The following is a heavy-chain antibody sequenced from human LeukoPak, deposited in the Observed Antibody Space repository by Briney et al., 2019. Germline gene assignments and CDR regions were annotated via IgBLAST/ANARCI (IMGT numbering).Heavy chain of an antibody. CDR1: GFTFSSYW. CDR3: ARGPYSSSWYLFFDY. Sequence: PGGSLRLSCAASGFTFSSYWMSWVRQAPGKGLEWVANIKQDGSEKYYVDSVKGRFTISRDNAKNSLYLQMSSLRAEDTAVYYCARGPYSSSWYLFFDYWGQGTLVTVSS. CDR2: IKQDGSEK. J-gene: IGHJ4*02. V-gene: IGHV3-7*01. D-gene: IGHD6-13*01.